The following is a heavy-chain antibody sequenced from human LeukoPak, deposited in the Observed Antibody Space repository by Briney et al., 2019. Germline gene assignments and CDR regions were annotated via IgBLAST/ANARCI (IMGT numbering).Heavy chain of an antibody. CDR3: ARGATGTSYYFDY. CDR2: IYYSGST. J-gene: IGHJ4*02. D-gene: IGHD1-1*01. CDR1: GGSISSYY. V-gene: IGHV4-59*01. Sequence: PSETLSLTCTVSGGSISSYYWSWIRQPPGKGLEWIGYIYYSGSTNYNPSLKSRVTISVDTSKNQFSLKLGSVTAADTAVYYCARGATGTSYYFDYWGQGTLVTVSS.